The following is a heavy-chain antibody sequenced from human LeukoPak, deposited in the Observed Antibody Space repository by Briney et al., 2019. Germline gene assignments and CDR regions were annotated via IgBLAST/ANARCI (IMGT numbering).Heavy chain of an antibody. V-gene: IGHV3-30*02. D-gene: IGHD3-3*01. Sequence: PGGSLRLSCAASGFTFRSYSMNWVRQAPGKGLEWVAFIRYDGSNKYYADSVKGRFTISRDNSKNTLYLQMNSLRAEDTAVYYCAKDDPDFGVVILFDYWGQGTLVTVSS. CDR2: IRYDGSNK. CDR1: GFTFRSYS. CDR3: AKDDPDFGVVILFDY. J-gene: IGHJ4*02.